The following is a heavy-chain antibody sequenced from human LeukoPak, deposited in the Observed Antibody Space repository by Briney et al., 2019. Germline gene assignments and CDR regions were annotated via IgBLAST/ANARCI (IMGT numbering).Heavy chain of an antibody. CDR2: VYSSGST. D-gene: IGHD5-12*01. J-gene: IGHJ4*02. CDR3: ARARETVAIDY. V-gene: IGHV4-61*02. CDR1: GDSISSNKYY. Sequence: SETLSLTCTVSGDSISSNKYYWSWIRQPAGKGLEWIGRVYSSGSTYYNPSLKSRVTISVDTSKNQFSLKMNSVTAADTAVYYCARARETVAIDYWGQGTLVTVSS.